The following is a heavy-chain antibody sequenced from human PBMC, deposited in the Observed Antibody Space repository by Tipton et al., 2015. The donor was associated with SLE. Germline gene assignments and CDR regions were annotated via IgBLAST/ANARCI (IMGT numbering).Heavy chain of an antibody. J-gene: IGHJ4*02. CDR3: AKTVAGAAYLFDL. Sequence: TLSLTCTVSGDSISSSSYYWGWIRQPPGKELEWIGSVYYSGSTYYNPSLKSRVTISVDTSTSQFSLKLSSVTAADTAVYYCAKTVAGAAYLFDLWGQGTLVTVSS. CDR2: VYYSGST. CDR1: GDSISSSSYY. D-gene: IGHD6-19*01. V-gene: IGHV4-39*07.